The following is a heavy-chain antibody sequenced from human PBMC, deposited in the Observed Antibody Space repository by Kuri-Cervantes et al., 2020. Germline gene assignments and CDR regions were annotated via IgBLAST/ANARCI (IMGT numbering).Heavy chain of an antibody. Sequence: GSLTLSCAVYGGSFSGYYWSWIRQPPGKGLEWIGEINHSGSTNYNPSLKSRVTISVDTSKNQFSLKLSSVTAADTAVYYCARGSYYGSGTLGYYYYYMDAWGKGTTVTVSS. J-gene: IGHJ6*03. CDR2: INHSGST. CDR1: GGSFSGYY. V-gene: IGHV4-34*01. D-gene: IGHD3-10*01. CDR3: ARGSYYGSGTLGYYYYYMDA.